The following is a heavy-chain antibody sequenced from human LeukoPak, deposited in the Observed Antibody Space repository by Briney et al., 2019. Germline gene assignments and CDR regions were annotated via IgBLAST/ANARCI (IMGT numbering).Heavy chain of an antibody. V-gene: IGHV3-48*04. CDR2: ISSSGITI. D-gene: IGHD5-12*01. Sequence: GGSLRFSCAASGFTFSSYGMSWVRQAPGKGLEWVSYISSSGITIYYADSVKGRFAISKDNAKNSLYLQMNSLRAEDTAVYYCAREMGGYPFDYWGQGTLVTVSS. J-gene: IGHJ4*02. CDR1: GFTFSSYG. CDR3: AREMGGYPFDY.